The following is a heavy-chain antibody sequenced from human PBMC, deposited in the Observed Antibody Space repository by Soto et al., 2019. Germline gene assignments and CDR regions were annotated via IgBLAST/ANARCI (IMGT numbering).Heavy chain of an antibody. CDR3: ARDSRDGYNYHDY. D-gene: IGHD1-1*01. CDR2: INSDGSST. Sequence: GGSLTLSCAASGFTFSSYWMHWVRQAPGKGLVWVSRINSDGSSTSYADSVKGRFTISRDNAKNTLYLQMNSLRAEDTAVYYCARDSRDGYNYHDYWGKGTLVTVPS. CDR1: GFTFSSYW. V-gene: IGHV3-74*01. J-gene: IGHJ4*02.